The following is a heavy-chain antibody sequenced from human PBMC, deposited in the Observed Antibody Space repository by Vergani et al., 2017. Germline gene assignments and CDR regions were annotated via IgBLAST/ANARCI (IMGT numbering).Heavy chain of an antibody. J-gene: IGHJ4*02. V-gene: IGHV3-11*06. CDR1: GFTFSDYY. Sequence: QVQLVESGGGLVKPGGSLRLSCAASGFTFSDYYMSWIRQAPGKGLEWVSYISSSSSYIYYADSVKGRFTISRDNAKNSLYLQMNSLRAEDTAVYYCARDPDLGYCSSTSCPEFDYWGQGTLVTVSS. CDR2: ISSSSSYI. CDR3: ARDPDLGYCSSTSCPEFDY. D-gene: IGHD2-2*01.